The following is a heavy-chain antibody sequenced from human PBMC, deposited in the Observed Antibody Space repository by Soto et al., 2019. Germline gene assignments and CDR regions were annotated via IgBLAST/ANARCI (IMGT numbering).Heavy chain of an antibody. D-gene: IGHD2-2*01. CDR1: GFTFSSYS. V-gene: IGHV3-7*01. J-gene: IGHJ6*02. Sequence: GGSLRLSCAASGFTFSSYSMSWVRQAPGKGLEWVANIKQDGSEKYYVDSVKGRFTISRDNAKNSLYLQMNSLRAEDTAVYYCARDDCSSTSCYRHYYYYGMDVWGQGTTVTVAS. CDR2: IKQDGSEK. CDR3: ARDDCSSTSCYRHYYYYGMDV.